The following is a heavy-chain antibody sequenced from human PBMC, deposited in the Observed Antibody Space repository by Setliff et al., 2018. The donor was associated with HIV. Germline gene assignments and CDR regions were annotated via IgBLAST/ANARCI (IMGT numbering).Heavy chain of an antibody. CDR1: GFTFTNYA. J-gene: IGHJ4*02. CDR3: AKGIQLWPFDY. V-gene: IGHV3-33*03. Sequence: PGGSLRLSCVTSGFTFTNYAMTWVRQAPGKGLEWVAVIWYDGSNKYYADSVKGRFTISRDNAKNSLYLQMNSLRAEDTAVYYCAKGIQLWPFDYWGQGTLVTVSS. CDR2: IWYDGSNK. D-gene: IGHD5-18*01.